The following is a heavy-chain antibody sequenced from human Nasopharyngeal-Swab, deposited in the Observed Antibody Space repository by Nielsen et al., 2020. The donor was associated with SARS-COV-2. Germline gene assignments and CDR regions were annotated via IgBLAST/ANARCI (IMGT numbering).Heavy chain of an antibody. CDR1: GFTFSSYW. D-gene: IGHD6-13*01. V-gene: IGHV3-7*01. CDR3: AGDSFSRVGAAGSSHYYYYGMDV. CDR2: IKQDGSEK. J-gene: IGHJ6*02. Sequence: GGSLRLSCAASGFTFSSYWMSWVRQAPGKGLEWVANIKQDGSEKYYVDSVKGRFTISRDNAKNSLYLQMNSLRAEDTAVYYCAGDSFSRVGAAGSSHYYYYGMDVWGQGTTVTVSS.